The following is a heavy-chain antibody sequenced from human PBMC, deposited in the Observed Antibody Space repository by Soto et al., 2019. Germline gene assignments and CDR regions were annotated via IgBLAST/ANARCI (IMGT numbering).Heavy chain of an antibody. J-gene: IGHJ4*02. CDR1: GVSISSYY. V-gene: IGHV4-59*01. CDR2: IYYSGST. Sequence: SETLSLTCTVSGVSISSYYRSWIRQPPGKGLEWIGYIYYSGSTNYNPSLKSRVTISVDTSKNQFSLKLSSVTAADTAVYYWASLGRRGNWNYFGFDYWGQGTLVTVSS. D-gene: IGHD1-7*01. CDR3: ASLGRRGNWNYFGFDY.